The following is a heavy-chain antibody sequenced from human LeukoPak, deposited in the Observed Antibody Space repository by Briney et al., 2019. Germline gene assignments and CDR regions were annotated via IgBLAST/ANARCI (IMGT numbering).Heavy chain of an antibody. CDR1: GFTFSSYW. D-gene: IGHD3-10*01. J-gene: IGHJ4*02. V-gene: IGHV3-7*03. CDR3: AKLWFGEDYFDY. CDR2: IKQDGSEK. Sequence: PGGSLRLSCAASGFTFSSYWMSWVRQAPGKGLEWVANIKQDGSEKYYVDSVKGRFTISRDNAKNSLYLQMNSLRAEDTAVYYCAKLWFGEDYFDYWAREPWSPSPQ.